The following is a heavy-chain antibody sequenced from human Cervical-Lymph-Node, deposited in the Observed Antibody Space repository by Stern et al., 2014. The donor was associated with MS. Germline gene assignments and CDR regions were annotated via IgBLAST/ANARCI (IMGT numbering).Heavy chain of an antibody. Sequence: QVTLRESGPALVKPTQTLTLTCTFSGFSLSTSGMCVSWIRQPPGKALEWLALIDWDDDKYYSTSLKTRLTISKDTSKNQLVLTMTNMDPVDTATYYCARIASGDYGSRSDALDIWGQGTMVTVSS. D-gene: IGHD4-17*01. CDR2: IDWDDDK. CDR1: GFSLSTSGMC. J-gene: IGHJ3*02. V-gene: IGHV2-70*01. CDR3: ARIASGDYGSRSDALDI.